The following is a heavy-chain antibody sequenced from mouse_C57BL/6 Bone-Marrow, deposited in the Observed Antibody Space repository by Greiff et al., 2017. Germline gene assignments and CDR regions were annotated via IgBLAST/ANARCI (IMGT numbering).Heavy chain of an antibody. CDR1: GYTFTSYW. J-gene: IGHJ1*03. Sequence: VQLQQSGAELVKPGASVKLSCKASGYTFTSYWMHWVKQRPGQGLEWIGMIHPNSGSTNYNEKFKSKATLTVDKSSSTAYMQLSSLTSEDSAVYYCARSSTTVVAPNFDVWGTGTTVTVSS. V-gene: IGHV1-64*01. D-gene: IGHD1-1*01. CDR2: IHPNSGST. CDR3: ARSSTTVVAPNFDV.